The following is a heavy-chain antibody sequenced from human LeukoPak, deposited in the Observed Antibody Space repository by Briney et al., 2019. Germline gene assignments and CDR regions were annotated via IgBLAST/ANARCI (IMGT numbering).Heavy chain of an antibody. CDR1: GFTFNSYT. CDR3: AKESGHCGADCLALNDY. V-gene: IGHV3-21*01. CDR2: INTRSSNI. J-gene: IGHJ4*02. D-gene: IGHD2-21*02. Sequence: GGSLRLSCAASGFTFNSYTMSWVRQAPGKGLEGVSSINTRSSNISYADSMKGRFTVSRENTKNSLYLQMNSLRAEDTAVYFCAKESGHCGADCLALNDYWGQGTLVTVSS.